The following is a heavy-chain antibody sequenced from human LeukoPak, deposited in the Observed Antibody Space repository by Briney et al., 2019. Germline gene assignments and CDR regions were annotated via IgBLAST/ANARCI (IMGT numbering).Heavy chain of an antibody. CDR3: ARVGSGDIIAAAGTIDY. V-gene: IGHV1-18*01. J-gene: IGHJ4*02. D-gene: IGHD6-13*01. Sequence: ASVKVSCKASGYTFTSYGISWVRQAPGQGLEWMGWISAYNGNTNYAQKLQGRVTMTTDTSTSTAYMELRSLRSDDTAVYYCARVGSGDIIAAAGTIDYWGQGTLVTVSS. CDR1: GYTFTSYG. CDR2: ISAYNGNT.